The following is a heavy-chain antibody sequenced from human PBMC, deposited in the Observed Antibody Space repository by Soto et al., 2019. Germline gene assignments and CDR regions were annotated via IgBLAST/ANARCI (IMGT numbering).Heavy chain of an antibody. V-gene: IGHV3-73*01. CDR2: IRSDSASSAL. CDR3: VLVGCRRTDCYSLDL. CDR1: GFTFGGSP. J-gene: IGHJ5*02. D-gene: IGHD2-21*02. Sequence: EAQLVQSGGGLVQPGGSLQLSCAASGFTFGGSPVHWVRQASGKGLEWVGRIRSDSASSALAYAASVRGRFTLSRDESKYPAYLLVTRLQVEDTAPYLCVLVGCRRTDCYSLDLWGQGTLVTVSS.